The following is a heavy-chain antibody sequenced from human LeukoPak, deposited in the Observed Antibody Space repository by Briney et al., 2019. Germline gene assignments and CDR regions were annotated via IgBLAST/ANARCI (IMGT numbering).Heavy chain of an antibody. D-gene: IGHD5-12*01. Sequence: GSLRLSCAASGFTFNSYSMNWVRQAPGKGLEWVSSISSSSSYIYYADSVKGRFTISRDNAKNSLYLQMNSLRAEDTAVYYCARGRYSGYDLRSYYFDYWGQGTLVTVSS. CDR2: ISSSSSYI. J-gene: IGHJ4*02. V-gene: IGHV3-21*01. CDR3: ARGRYSGYDLRSYYFDY. CDR1: GFTFNSYS.